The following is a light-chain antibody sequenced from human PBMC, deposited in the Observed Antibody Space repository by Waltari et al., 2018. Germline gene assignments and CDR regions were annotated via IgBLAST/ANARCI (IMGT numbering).Light chain of an antibody. Sequence: EIVLTQSPATLSLSPGASATLSCRASQTVRGYLAWYQHKLGQAPRLLMSDASKRATGIPARFSGSGSGTDFTLIITSLEPEDFAVYYCQHRSDWPLYTFGQGTKLELK. CDR2: DAS. V-gene: IGKV3-11*01. J-gene: IGKJ2*01. CDR1: QTVRGY. CDR3: QHRSDWPLYT.